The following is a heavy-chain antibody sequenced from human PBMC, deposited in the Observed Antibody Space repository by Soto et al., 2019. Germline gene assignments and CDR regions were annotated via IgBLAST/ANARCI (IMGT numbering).Heavy chain of an antibody. V-gene: IGHV4-59*01. CDR2: IYYSGST. CDR3: ARAFYYYDSSGYYLIWFDP. Sequence: SETLSLTCTVSCGSISSYYWCWIRQPPGKGLAWIGYIYYSGSTNYNPSLKSRVTISVDTSKNQYSLKLSSVTAADTAVYYCARAFYYYDSSGYYLIWFDPWGQGTLVTVSS. CDR1: CGSISSYY. D-gene: IGHD3-22*01. J-gene: IGHJ5*02.